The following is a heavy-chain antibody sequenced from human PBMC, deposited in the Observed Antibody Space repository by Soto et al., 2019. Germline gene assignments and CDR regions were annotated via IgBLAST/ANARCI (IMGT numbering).Heavy chain of an antibody. D-gene: IGHD3-22*01. V-gene: IGHV1-18*01. CDR2: ISAYNGNT. CDR3: ARALFSYDSPLLGY. J-gene: IGHJ4*02. Sequence: QVQLVQSGAEVKKPGASVKVSCKASGYTFTSYGISWVRQAPGQGLEWMGWISAYNGNTNYAQKLQGSVTMTTDTSTSTAYIELRSLRSDDTAVYYCARALFSYDSPLLGYWGQGTLVTVSS. CDR1: GYTFTSYG.